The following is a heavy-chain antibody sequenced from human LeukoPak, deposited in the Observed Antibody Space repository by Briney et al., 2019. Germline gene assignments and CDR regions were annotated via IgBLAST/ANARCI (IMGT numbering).Heavy chain of an antibody. CDR2: INSDGGST. V-gene: IGHV3-74*01. D-gene: IGHD3-3*01. CDR1: GFTFRSYW. J-gene: IGHJ5*02. Sequence: GGSLRLSCAASGFTFRSYWMHWVRQAPGKGLVWVSRINSDGGSTSYADSVKGRFTISRDNAKNTLHLQMNSLRAEDTAVYYCAKGRFLEWFLFDPWGQGTLVTVSS. CDR3: AKGRFLEWFLFDP.